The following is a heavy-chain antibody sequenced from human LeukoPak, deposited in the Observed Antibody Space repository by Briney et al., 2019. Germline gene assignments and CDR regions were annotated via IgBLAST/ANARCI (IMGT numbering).Heavy chain of an antibody. Sequence: GGSLRLSCADSGFIFNNYAMHWVRQPPGKGLEWVSGISWNSGSIDYADSVKGRFTISRDNAKNSLYLQMNSLRVEDTAFYYCAKDNRRHYTSGPNPDSLHWGQGALVTVSS. V-gene: IGHV3-9*01. J-gene: IGHJ4*02. CDR3: AKDNRRHYTSGPNPDSLH. CDR1: GFIFNNYA. CDR2: ISWNSGSI. D-gene: IGHD6-19*01.